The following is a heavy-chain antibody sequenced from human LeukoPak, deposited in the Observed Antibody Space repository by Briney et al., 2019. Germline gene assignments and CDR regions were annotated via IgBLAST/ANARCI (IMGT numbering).Heavy chain of an antibody. J-gene: IGHJ4*02. D-gene: IGHD1-26*01. CDR1: GGSFSGYY. Sequence: SETLSLTCAVYGGSFSGYYRSWIRQPPGKGLEWIGEINHSGSTNYNPSLKSRVTISVDTSKNQFSLKLSSVTAADTAVYYCASTPAVGAARRQYYFDYWGQGTLVTVSS. V-gene: IGHV4-34*01. CDR3: ASTPAVGAARRQYYFDY. CDR2: INHSGST.